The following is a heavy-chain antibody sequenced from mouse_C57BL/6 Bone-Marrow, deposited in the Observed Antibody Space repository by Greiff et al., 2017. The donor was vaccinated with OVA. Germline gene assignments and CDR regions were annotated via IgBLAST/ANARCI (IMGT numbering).Heavy chain of an antibody. CDR1: GYTFTSYW. CDR3: AIAIYDGDPWFAY. V-gene: IGHV1-74*01. CDR2: IHPSDSDT. Sequence: VQLQQPGAELVKPGASVKVSCKASGYTFTSYWMHWVKQRPGQGLEWIGRIHPSDSDTNYNQKFKGKATLTVDKSSSTAYMQLSSLTSEDSAVYYCAIAIYDGDPWFAYWGQGTLVTVSA. J-gene: IGHJ3*01. D-gene: IGHD2-3*01.